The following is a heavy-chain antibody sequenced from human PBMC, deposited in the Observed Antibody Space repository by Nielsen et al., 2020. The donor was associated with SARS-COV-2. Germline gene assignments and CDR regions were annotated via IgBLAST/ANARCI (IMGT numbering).Heavy chain of an antibody. CDR3: ARLYYYDSSGYYHTPGDYYYYYMDV. J-gene: IGHJ6*03. CDR2: ISAYNGNT. D-gene: IGHD3-22*01. Sequence: WVRQAPGQGLEWMGWISAYNGNTNYAQKLQGRVTMTTDTSTSTAYMELRSLRSDDTAVYYCARLYYYDSSGYYHTPGDYYYYYMDVWGKGTTVTVSS. V-gene: IGHV1-18*01.